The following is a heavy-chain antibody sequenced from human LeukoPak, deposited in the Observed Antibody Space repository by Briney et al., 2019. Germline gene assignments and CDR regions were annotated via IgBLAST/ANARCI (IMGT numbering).Heavy chain of an antibody. V-gene: IGHV4-59*01. J-gene: IGHJ2*01. CDR1: GGSISSYY. CDR2: IYYSGST. Sequence: PSETLSLTCTVSGGSISSYYWSWIRQPPGKGLEWIGYIYYSGSTNYNPSLKSRVTISVDTSKNQFSLKLSSVTAADTAVYYCARGVDVLLWFGELFNWYFDLWGRGTLVTVSS. D-gene: IGHD3-10*01. CDR3: ARGVDVLLWFGELFNWYFDL.